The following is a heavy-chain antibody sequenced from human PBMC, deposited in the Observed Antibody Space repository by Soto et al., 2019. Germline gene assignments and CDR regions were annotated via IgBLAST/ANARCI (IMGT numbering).Heavy chain of an antibody. J-gene: IGHJ6*03. CDR1: GGSISSYY. CDR2: ISGSGGST. Sequence: VQLQESGPGLVKPSETLSLTCTVSGGSISSYYWSWIRQPPGKGLEWVSAISGSGGSTYYADSVKGRFTISRDNSKNTLYLQMNSLRAEDTAVYYCAKIRDYYMDVWGKGTTVTVSS. V-gene: IGHV3-23*01. CDR3: AKIRDYYMDV.